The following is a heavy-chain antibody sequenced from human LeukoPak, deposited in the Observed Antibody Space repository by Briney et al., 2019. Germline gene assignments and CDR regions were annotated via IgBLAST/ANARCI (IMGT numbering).Heavy chain of an antibody. J-gene: IGHJ4*02. CDR2: IYYSGST. D-gene: IGHD2-15*01. V-gene: IGHV4-59*12. CDR1: GGSISSYY. CDR3: ARDGPGGSCDY. Sequence: PSETLSLTCTVSGGSISSYYWSWIRQPPGKGLEWIGYIYYSGSTYYNPSLKSRVTISVDTSKNQFSLKLSSVTAADTAVYYCARDGPGGSCDYWGQGTLVTVSS.